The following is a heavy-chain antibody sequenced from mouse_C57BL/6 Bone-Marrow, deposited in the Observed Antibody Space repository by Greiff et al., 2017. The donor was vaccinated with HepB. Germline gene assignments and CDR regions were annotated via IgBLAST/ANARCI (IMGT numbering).Heavy chain of an antibody. J-gene: IGHJ3*01. V-gene: IGHV1-74*01. CDR1: GYTFTSYW. D-gene: IGHD2-4*01. CDR2: IHPSDSDT. CDR3: GIESELRAWFAY. Sequence: QVQLQQPGAELVKPGASVKVSCKASGYTFTSYWMHWVKQRPGQGVEWIGRIHPSDSDTNYNQKFKGKATLTVDKSSSTAYMQLSSLTSEDSAVYYSGIESELRAWFAYWGQGTLVTVSA.